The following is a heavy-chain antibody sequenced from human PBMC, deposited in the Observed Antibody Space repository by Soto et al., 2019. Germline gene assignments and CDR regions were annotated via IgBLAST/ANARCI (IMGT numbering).Heavy chain of an antibody. CDR2: ISYDGSNK. J-gene: IGHJ3*02. V-gene: IGHV3-30-3*01. Sequence: GGSLRLSCAASGFTFSSYAMHWVRQAPGKGLEWVAVISYDGSNKYYADSVKGRFTISRDNSKNTLYLQMNSLRAEDTAVYYCARDQEAYSSGWHYAFDIWGQGTMVTVSS. D-gene: IGHD6-19*01. CDR3: ARDQEAYSSGWHYAFDI. CDR1: GFTFSSYA.